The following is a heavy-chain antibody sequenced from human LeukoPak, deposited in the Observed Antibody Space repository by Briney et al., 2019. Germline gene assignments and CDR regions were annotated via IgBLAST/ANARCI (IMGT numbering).Heavy chain of an antibody. J-gene: IGHJ4*02. Sequence: SETLSLTCTVSGGSISSSSYYWGWIRQPPGKGLEWIGSIYYSGSTYYNPSLKSRVTISVDTSKNQFSLKLSSVTAADTAAYYCAREGFLEWSHIDYWGQGTLVTVSS. CDR2: IYYSGST. CDR3: AREGFLEWSHIDY. CDR1: GGSISSSSYY. V-gene: IGHV4-39*01. D-gene: IGHD3-3*01.